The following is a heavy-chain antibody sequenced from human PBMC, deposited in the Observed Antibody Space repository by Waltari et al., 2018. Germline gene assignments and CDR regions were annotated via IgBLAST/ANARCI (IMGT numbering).Heavy chain of an antibody. D-gene: IGHD2-15*01. CDR2: PHHSGRN. J-gene: IGHJ5*01. V-gene: IGHV4-4*02. CDR1: GGSISSGYW. CDR3: ASDRGRGLILDS. Sequence: QVQLQESGPGLVKPSGTLSLTCAVSGGSISSGYWWSWVRQPPGKGLEWIGQPHHSGRNNYNPSLESRVTISVDTSNNQFSLKLSSATAADTAIYYCASDRGRGLILDSWGLGTMVTVSP.